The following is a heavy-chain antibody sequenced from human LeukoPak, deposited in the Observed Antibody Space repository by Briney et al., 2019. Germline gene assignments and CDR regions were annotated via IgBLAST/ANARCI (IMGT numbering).Heavy chain of an antibody. CDR3: ARDGLRAGSGSYVRWFDP. CDR2: ISSSSSYI. D-gene: IGHD3-10*01. V-gene: IGHV3-11*06. Sequence: GGSLRLSCAASRFTFRDHFMSWIRQPPGKGLEWVSSISSSSSYIYYADSVKGRFTISRDNAKNSLYLQMNSLRAEDTAVYYCARDGLRAGSGSYVRWFDPWGQGTLVTVSS. CDR1: RFTFRDHF. J-gene: IGHJ5*02.